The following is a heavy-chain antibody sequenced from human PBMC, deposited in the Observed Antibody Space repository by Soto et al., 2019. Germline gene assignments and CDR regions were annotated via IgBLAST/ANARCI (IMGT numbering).Heavy chain of an antibody. CDR2: IYYSGST. CDR3: ARRSYSSGWHFDY. J-gene: IGHJ4*02. Sequence: QLLESGPGLVKPSETLSLTCTVSGGSISSSSYYWGWIRQPPGKGLEWIGSIYYSGSTYYNPSLKSRVTISVDTSKNQFSLKLSSVTAADTAVYYCARRSYSSGWHFDYWGQGTLVTVSS. V-gene: IGHV4-39*01. D-gene: IGHD6-19*01. CDR1: GGSISSSSYY.